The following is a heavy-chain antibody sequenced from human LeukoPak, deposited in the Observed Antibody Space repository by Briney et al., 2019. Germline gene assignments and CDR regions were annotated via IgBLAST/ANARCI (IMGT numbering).Heavy chain of an antibody. J-gene: IGHJ4*02. CDR3: ASGVRRIVVVPAAYYFDY. CDR2: MNPNSGNT. CDR1: GYTFTSYD. V-gene: IGHV1-8*01. D-gene: IGHD2-2*01. Sequence: ASVKVSCKASGYTFTSYDINWVRQATGQGLEWMGWMNPNSGNTGYAQKFQGRVTMTRNTSISTAYTELSSLRSEDTAVYYCASGVRRIVVVPAAYYFDYWGQGTLVTVSS.